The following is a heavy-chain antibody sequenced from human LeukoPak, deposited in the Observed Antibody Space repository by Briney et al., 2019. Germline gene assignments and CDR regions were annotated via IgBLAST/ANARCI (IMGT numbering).Heavy chain of an antibody. Sequence: GASVKVSCKASGYTFTSYGISWVRQAPGQGLEWMGWISAYNGNTNYAQKLQGRVTMTTDTSTSTAYMELRSLRSDDTAVYYCARSDYYDSSGYYRDWGQGTLVTVSS. CDR3: ARSDYYDSSGYYRD. CDR1: GYTFTSYG. V-gene: IGHV1-18*01. D-gene: IGHD3-22*01. CDR2: ISAYNGNT. J-gene: IGHJ4*02.